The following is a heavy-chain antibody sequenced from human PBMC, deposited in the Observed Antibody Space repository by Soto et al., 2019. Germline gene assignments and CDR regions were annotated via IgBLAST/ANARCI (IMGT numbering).Heavy chain of an antibody. D-gene: IGHD5-18*01. CDR1: GFTFSSYS. J-gene: IGHJ4*02. V-gene: IGHV3-21*01. Sequence: GGSLRLSCAASGFTFSSYSMHWVRQAPGKGLEWVSSITNSSSDIYYAGSVKGRFTISRDNARNSLYLQMNSLRAEDTAVYYCVGDRRDVRGYSFTSYWGQGTLVTVSS. CDR2: ITNSSSDI. CDR3: VGDRRDVRGYSFTSY.